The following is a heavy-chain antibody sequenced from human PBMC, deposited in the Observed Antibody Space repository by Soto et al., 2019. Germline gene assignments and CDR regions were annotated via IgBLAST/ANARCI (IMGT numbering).Heavy chain of an antibody. D-gene: IGHD1-26*01. Sequence: GGSLRLSCAASGFTFSSYAMHWVRQAPGKGLEWVAVISYDGSNKYYADSVKGRFTISRDNSKNTLYLQMNSLRAEDTAVYYCARWWELLQALDYWGQGTMVT. CDR2: ISYDGSNK. V-gene: IGHV3-30-3*01. CDR3: ARWWELLQALDY. CDR1: GFTFSSYA. J-gene: IGHJ4*02.